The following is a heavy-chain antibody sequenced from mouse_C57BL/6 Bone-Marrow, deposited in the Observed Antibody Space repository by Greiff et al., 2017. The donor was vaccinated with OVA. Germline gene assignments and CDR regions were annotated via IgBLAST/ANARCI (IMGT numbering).Heavy chain of an antibody. J-gene: IGHJ4*01. Sequence: QVQLQQSGPGLVQPSQSLSITCTVSGFSLTSYGVHWVRQSPGKGLEWLGVIWSGGSTDYNAAFISRLSISKDNSKSQVFFKMNSLQADDTAIYYCARNIDYDASYYYAMDYWGQGTSGTVSS. CDR2: IWSGGST. V-gene: IGHV2-2*01. D-gene: IGHD2-4*01. CDR1: GFSLTSYG. CDR3: ARNIDYDASYYYAMDY.